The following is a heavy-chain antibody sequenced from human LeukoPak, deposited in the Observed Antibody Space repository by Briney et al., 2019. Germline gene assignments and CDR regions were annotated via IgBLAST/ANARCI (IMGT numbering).Heavy chain of an antibody. V-gene: IGHV3-23*01. CDR2: ISGSGGST. CDR1: GFTFSSYS. D-gene: IGHD1-26*01. CDR3: AKGTGSYYFRFDY. J-gene: IGHJ4*02. Sequence: HAGGSLRLSCAASGFTFSSYSMNWVRQAPGKGLEWVSTISGSGGSTYYADSVKGRFTISRDNSKNTLYLQMNSLRAEDTAVYYCAKGTGSYYFRFDYWGQGTLVTVSS.